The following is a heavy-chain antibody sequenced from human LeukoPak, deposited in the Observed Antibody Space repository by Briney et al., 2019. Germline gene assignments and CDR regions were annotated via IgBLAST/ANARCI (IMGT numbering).Heavy chain of an antibody. D-gene: IGHD6-19*01. CDR1: GFTFSSYS. J-gene: IGHJ4*02. V-gene: IGHV3-21*01. CDR3: ARAYSSGWYGAGSGFDY. Sequence: GGSLRLSCAPSGFTFSSYSMNWCRQAPGKGLEWVSSISISSSYIYYADSVKGRFTISRDNAKNSLYLQMNSLRAEDTAVYYCARAYSSGWYGAGSGFDYWGQGTLVTVSS. CDR2: ISISSSYI.